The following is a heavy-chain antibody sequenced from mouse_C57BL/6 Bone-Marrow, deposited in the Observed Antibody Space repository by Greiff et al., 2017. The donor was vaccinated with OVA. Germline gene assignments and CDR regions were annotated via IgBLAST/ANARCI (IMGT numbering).Heavy chain of an antibody. V-gene: IGHV14-4*01. CDR1: GFNIKDDY. CDR3: TTEATVVDYFDY. D-gene: IGHD1-1*01. Sequence: VQLQQSGAELVRPGASVKLSCTASGFNIKDDYMHWVKQRPEQGLEWIGWIDPENGDTEYASKFQGKATITADPSSNTAYLQLSSLTSEDTAVYYCTTEATVVDYFDYWGQGTTLTVSS. CDR2: IDPENGDT. J-gene: IGHJ2*01.